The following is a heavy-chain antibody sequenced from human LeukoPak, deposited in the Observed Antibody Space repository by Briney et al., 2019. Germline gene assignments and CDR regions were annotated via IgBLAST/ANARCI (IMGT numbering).Heavy chain of an antibody. CDR2: FYSSGST. CDR1: GGSITTYS. CDR3: ARHPVAVMVRGVRGFDP. D-gene: IGHD3-10*01. J-gene: IGHJ5*02. Sequence: KASETLSLTCTVFGGSITTYSWSWIRQPAGRGLEWIGRFYSSGSTDYNPSLKSRVTISVDTSKNQFSLKLSSVTAADTAVYYCARHPVAVMVRGVRGFDPWGQGTLVTVSS. V-gene: IGHV4-4*07.